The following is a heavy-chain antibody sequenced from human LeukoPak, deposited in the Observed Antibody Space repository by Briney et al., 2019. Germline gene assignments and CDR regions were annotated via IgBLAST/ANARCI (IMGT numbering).Heavy chain of an antibody. D-gene: IGHD3-3*02. Sequence: ASVKVSCKASGYTFTSYYMHWVRQAPGQGLEWMGIINPSGGSTSYAQKFQGRVTMTRDTSTSTVYMELSSLKASDTAMYYCARRTALALFDYWGQGTLVTVSS. V-gene: IGHV1-46*01. CDR1: GYTFTSYY. J-gene: IGHJ4*02. CDR3: ARRTALALFDY. CDR2: INPSGGST.